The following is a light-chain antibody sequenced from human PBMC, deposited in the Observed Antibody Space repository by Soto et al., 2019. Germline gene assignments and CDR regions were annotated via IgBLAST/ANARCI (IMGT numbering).Light chain of an antibody. CDR2: WAS. J-gene: IGKJ2*01. V-gene: IGKV4-1*01. CDR1: QSVLYSSNNKDY. CDR3: QQCYSTPYT. Sequence: DIVMTQSPDSLAVSLGERATINCKSSQSVLYSSNNKDYVAWYQQKPGQPPKLLIYWASIRESGVPDRFSGSGSGTDFTLTICSLQAEDVAVYYCQQCYSTPYTFGQGTKLEIK.